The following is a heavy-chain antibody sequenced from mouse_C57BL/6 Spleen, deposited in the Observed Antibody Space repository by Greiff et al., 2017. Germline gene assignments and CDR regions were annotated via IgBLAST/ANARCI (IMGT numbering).Heavy chain of an antibody. Sequence: VQLQQSGAELAKPGASVKLSCKASGYTFTSYWMHWVKPRPGQGLEWIGYINPSSGYTNYNPKFKDKATLTADTSSSPAYMQLSSLTYEDAAVYYCAREEPGRGYFDYWGQGTTLTVSS. V-gene: IGHV1-7*01. J-gene: IGHJ2*01. CDR1: GYTFTSYW. D-gene: IGHD1-1*02. CDR2: INPSSGYT. CDR3: AREEPGRGYFDY.